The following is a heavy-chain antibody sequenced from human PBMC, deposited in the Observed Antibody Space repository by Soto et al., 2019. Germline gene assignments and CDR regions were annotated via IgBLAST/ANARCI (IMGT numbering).Heavy chain of an antibody. Sequence: ASVKVSCKASGYTFTGCYMHWVRQAPGQGLEWMGWINAGNGNTKYSQKFQGRVTITRDTSASTAYMELSSLRSEDTAVYYCARASSGWRDDAFDIWGQGTMVTVSS. J-gene: IGHJ3*02. CDR3: ARASSGWRDDAFDI. V-gene: IGHV1-3*01. CDR2: INAGNGNT. CDR1: GYTFTGCY. D-gene: IGHD6-19*01.